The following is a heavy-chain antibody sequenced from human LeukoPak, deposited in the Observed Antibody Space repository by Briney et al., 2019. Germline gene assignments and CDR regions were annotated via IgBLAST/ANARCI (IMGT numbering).Heavy chain of an antibody. J-gene: IGHJ4*02. D-gene: IGHD3-10*01. Sequence: PGRSLRLSCAASGFTFSSYAMHWVRQAPGKGLEWVAVISYDGSNKYYADSVKGRFTISRDNSKNTLYLQMNSLRAEDTAVYYCARDFGSGGYLAYYFDYWGQGTLVTVSS. CDR3: ARDFGSGGYLAYYFDY. V-gene: IGHV3-30*04. CDR2: ISYDGSNK. CDR1: GFTFSSYA.